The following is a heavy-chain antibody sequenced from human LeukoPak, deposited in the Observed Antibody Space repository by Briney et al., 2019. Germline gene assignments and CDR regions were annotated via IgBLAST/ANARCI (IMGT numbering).Heavy chain of an antibody. V-gene: IGHV4-39*07. CDR1: GGSISSSSYY. CDR2: IYYSGST. D-gene: IGHD3-10*01. Sequence: PSETLSLTCTVSGGSISSSSYYWGWIRQPPGKGLEWIGSIYYSGSTYYNPSLKSRVTISVDTSKNQFSLQLNSVTPEDTAVYYCAKSRYGSGSPYYYYMDVWGKGTTVTISS. J-gene: IGHJ6*03. CDR3: AKSRYGSGSPYYYYMDV.